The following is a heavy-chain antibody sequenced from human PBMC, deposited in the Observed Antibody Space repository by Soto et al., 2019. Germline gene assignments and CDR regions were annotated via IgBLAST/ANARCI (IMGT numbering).Heavy chain of an antibody. J-gene: IGHJ4*02. CDR3: ASPRVATTIEIFDY. D-gene: IGHD5-12*01. CDR2: IIPILGTA. Sequence: QVQLVQSGAEVKKPGSSVKVSCKASGGTFSSYAISWGRQAPGQGLEWMGGIIPILGTANYAQKFQGRVTITADESTSTAYMELSSLRSEDTAVYYCASPRVATTIEIFDYWGQGTLVTVSS. V-gene: IGHV1-69*12. CDR1: GGTFSSYA.